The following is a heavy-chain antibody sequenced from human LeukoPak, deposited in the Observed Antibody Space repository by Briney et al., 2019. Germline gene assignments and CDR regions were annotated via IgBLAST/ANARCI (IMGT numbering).Heavy chain of an antibody. Sequence: GASVTVSCKASGYTFTTYYMHWVRQAPGQGLEWMGVINPSGGRTSYAQKFQGRVTMTRDTSTSTVYMELSSLRSEDTAMYYCASKDSSGWYEEAWGQGTLVTVSS. CDR3: ASKDSSGWYEEA. V-gene: IGHV1-46*01. D-gene: IGHD6-19*01. J-gene: IGHJ5*02. CDR1: GYTFTTYY. CDR2: INPSGGRT.